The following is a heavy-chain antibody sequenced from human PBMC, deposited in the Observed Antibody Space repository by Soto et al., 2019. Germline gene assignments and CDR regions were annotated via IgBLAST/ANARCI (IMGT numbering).Heavy chain of an antibody. J-gene: IGHJ5*02. CDR2: IYYSGST. CDR3: ARTSYDSSGTAADP. D-gene: IGHD3-22*01. Sequence: QVQLQESGPGLVKPSQTLSLTCTVSGGSISSGGYYWSWIRQHPGKGLEWIGYIYYSGSTYYNPSLKCRVTLXVXTXXNQFSLKLRSVTAADTAVYYCARTSYDSSGTAADPWGQGTLVTVSS. CDR1: GGSISSGGYY. V-gene: IGHV4-31*03.